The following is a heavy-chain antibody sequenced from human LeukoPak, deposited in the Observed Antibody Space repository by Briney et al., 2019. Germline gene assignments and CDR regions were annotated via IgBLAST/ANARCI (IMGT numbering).Heavy chain of an antibody. J-gene: IGHJ3*02. CDR1: GFTFDDYA. CDR2: ISWNSGSI. Sequence: GRSLRLSCAASGFTFDDYAMHWVRQAPGKGLEWVSGISWNSGSIGYADSVKGRFTISRDNAKNSLYLRMNSLRAEDMALYYCAKDLSSSGYYNAFDIWGQGTMVTVPS. D-gene: IGHD3-22*01. CDR3: AKDLSSSGYYNAFDI. V-gene: IGHV3-9*03.